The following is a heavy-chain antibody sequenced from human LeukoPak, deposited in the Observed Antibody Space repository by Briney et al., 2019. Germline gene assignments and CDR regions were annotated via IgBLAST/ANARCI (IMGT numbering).Heavy chain of an antibody. CDR1: GYTFTCYY. CDR3: ARSSLVISSVAARPRFLLY. Sequence: GASVKVSCKASGYTFTCYYMHWVRQAPGQGLEWMGLINPNSGGTNYAQKFQGRVTMTRDTSISTDYMELRRLRSDGTAVYYCARSSLVISSVAARPRFLLYWGQGTLVTVSP. V-gene: IGHV1-2*02. D-gene: IGHD6-6*01. CDR2: INPNSGGT. J-gene: IGHJ4*02.